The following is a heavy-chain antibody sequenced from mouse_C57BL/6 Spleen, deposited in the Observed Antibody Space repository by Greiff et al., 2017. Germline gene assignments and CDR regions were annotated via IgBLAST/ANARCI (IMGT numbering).Heavy chain of an antibody. CDR1: GYTFTSYW. J-gene: IGHJ1*03. Sequence: VQLQQPGAELVKPGASVQLSCKASGYTFTSYWMHWVKQRPGQGLEWIGMIHPNSGSTNYNEKFKSKAPLHVDKSSSTAYMQLSSLTSEYSAVYYLSRNSNDGYFDVWGTGTTVTISS. D-gene: IGHD2-12*01. CDR3: SRNSNDGYFDV. V-gene: IGHV1-64*01. CDR2: IHPNSGST.